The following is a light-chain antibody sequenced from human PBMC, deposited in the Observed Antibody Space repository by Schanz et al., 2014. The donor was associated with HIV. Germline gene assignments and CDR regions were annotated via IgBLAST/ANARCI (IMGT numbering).Light chain of an antibody. CDR1: SSDVGGYNH. J-gene: IGLJ2*01. CDR2: EVT. CDR3: SSYAGNXXXXXVV. V-gene: IGLV2-8*01. Sequence: QSALTQPPSASGSPGQSVTISCTGTSSDVGGYNHVSWYQQHPGKAPKLMIYEVTKRPSGVPDRFSGSKSGNTASLTVSGXXXXXXADYYCSSYAGNXXXXXVVFGGGTKLTVL.